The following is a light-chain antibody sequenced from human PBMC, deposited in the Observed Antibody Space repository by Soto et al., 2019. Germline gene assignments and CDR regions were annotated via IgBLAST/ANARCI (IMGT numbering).Light chain of an antibody. Sequence: ETVLTQSTGTLSLSPGERATLSCRASQSVSSSYFAWYQQKPGQAPRLLIYRASSRAIGIPDRFSGSGSGTDFTLTISRLEPEDFAVYYCQEYGTRWTFGQGTKVEFK. CDR1: QSVSSSY. CDR2: RAS. J-gene: IGKJ1*01. V-gene: IGKV3-20*01. CDR3: QEYGTRWT.